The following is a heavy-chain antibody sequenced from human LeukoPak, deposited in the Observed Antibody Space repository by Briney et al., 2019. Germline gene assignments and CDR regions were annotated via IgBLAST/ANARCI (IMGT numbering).Heavy chain of an antibody. V-gene: IGHV3-48*01. D-gene: IGHD3-3*01. CDR2: ITSSSSTI. J-gene: IGHJ4*02. Sequence: GGSLRLSCAASGFTFSTYSMNWVRQAPGKGLEWVSYITSSSSTIYYADSVKGRFTISRDNAKNSLYLEMNSLRAEDTAVYYCASLSLRFIDYWGQGTLVTVSS. CDR3: ASLSLRFIDY. CDR1: GFTFSTYS.